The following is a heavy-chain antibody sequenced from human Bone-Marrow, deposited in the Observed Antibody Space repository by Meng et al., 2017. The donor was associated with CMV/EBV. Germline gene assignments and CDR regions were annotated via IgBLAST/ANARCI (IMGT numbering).Heavy chain of an antibody. CDR2: INHSGST. V-gene: IGHV4-34*01. D-gene: IGHD3-3*01. CDR1: GGSFGGYY. CDR3: ARSPFWSGYHYYFDY. J-gene: IGHJ4*02. Sequence: SETLSLTCAVYGGSFGGYYWSWIRQPPGKGLEWIGEINHSGSTNYNPSLKSRVTISVDTSKSQFSLKLSSVTAADTAVYYCARSPFWSGYHYYFDYWGQGTLVTVSS.